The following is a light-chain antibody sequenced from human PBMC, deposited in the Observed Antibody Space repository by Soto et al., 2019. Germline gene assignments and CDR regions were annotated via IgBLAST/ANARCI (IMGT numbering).Light chain of an antibody. CDR3: QQYYSYRT. J-gene: IGKJ1*01. CDR1: PGISSY. Sequence: AIRMTQSPSSLSASTGDRVTITCRASPGISSYLAWYQQKPGKAPKLLIYAASTLQSGVPSRFSGSGSGTDFTLTISCLQSEDFATYYCQQYYSYRTFGQGTKVESK. V-gene: IGKV1-8*01. CDR2: AAS.